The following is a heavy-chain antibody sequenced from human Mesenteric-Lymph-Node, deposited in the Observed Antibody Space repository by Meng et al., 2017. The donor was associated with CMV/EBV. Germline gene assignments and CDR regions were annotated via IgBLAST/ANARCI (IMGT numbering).Heavy chain of an antibody. D-gene: IGHD2-21*01. J-gene: IGHJ6*02. CDR1: GFTFRSYS. CDR2: ISSDTSAT. V-gene: IGHV3-48*04. Sequence: GESLKISCAASGFTFRSYSMNWVRQAPGKGLEWISYISSDTSATYYADSVKGRFTISRDNAKNSLHLQMNSLRVEDTAVYYCARGLSYHGMDVWGQGTTVTVSS. CDR3: ARGLSYHGMDV.